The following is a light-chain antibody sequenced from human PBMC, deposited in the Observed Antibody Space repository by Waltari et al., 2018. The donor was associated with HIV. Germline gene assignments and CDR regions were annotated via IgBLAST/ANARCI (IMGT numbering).Light chain of an antibody. CDR1: SSDVGGYNY. Sequence: QSALTQPRSVSGSPGQSVTISCTGTSSDVGGYNYVSWYQQHPGKAPKLMIYDVSKRPSGGPDLFSGSKASNPASLTISGLQAEDEADYYCCSYAGSYTFNVFGGGTKLTVL. CDR3: CSYAGSYTFNV. V-gene: IGLV2-11*01. CDR2: DVS. J-gene: IGLJ2*01.